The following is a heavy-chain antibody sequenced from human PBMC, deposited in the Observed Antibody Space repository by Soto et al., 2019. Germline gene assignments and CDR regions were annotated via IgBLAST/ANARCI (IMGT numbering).Heavy chain of an antibody. V-gene: IGHV1-18*01. CDR1: GYTFTSYG. CDR2: ISAYNGNT. Sequence: ASVKVSCKASGYTFTSYGISWVRQAPGQGLEWMGWISAYNGNTNYAQKLQGRVTMTTDTSTSTAYMELSSLRSEDTAVYYCARDRVEGQQWLVTAAFDIWGQGTMVTVSS. D-gene: IGHD6-19*01. J-gene: IGHJ3*02. CDR3: ARDRVEGQQWLVTAAFDI.